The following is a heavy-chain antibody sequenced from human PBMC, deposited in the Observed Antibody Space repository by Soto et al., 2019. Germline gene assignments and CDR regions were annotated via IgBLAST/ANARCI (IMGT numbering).Heavy chain of an antibody. Sequence: SVKVSCKASGGTLSSYTLTWVRQAPGQGLEWMGGIIPIYGTANYAQKFQGRVTITADKSTSTAYMELNSLRSGDTAVYYCARVRGSPYWYFDLWGRGSMVTV. D-gene: IGHD3-16*01. CDR1: GGTLSSYT. V-gene: IGHV1-69*06. CDR2: IIPIYGTA. CDR3: ARVRGSPYWYFDL. J-gene: IGHJ2*01.